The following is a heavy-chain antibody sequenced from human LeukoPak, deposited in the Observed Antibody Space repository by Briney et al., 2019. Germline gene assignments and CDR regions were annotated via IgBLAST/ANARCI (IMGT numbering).Heavy chain of an antibody. CDR2: MTSSGTTT. V-gene: IGHV3-11*01. J-gene: IGHJ6*02. Sequence: PGGSLRLSCTVSEFTLSDYYMTWIRQAPGKGLEWVSYMTSSGTTTYYADSVKGRFTISRDSSKNSLYLQMDSLRAEDTAVYYCARDLRTGSENGLDVWGQGTTVTVSS. D-gene: IGHD6-25*01. CDR1: EFTLSDYY. CDR3: ARDLRTGSENGLDV.